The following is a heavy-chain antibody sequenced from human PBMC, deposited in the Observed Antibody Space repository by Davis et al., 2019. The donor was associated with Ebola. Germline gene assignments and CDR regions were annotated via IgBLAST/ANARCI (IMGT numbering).Heavy chain of an antibody. CDR3: VAGTTMIEYQH. CDR1: GGSFSGYY. D-gene: IGHD3-22*01. Sequence: PSETLSLTCAVYGGSFSGYYWSWIRQPPGKGLEWIGEINHSGSTNYNPSLKSRVTISVDTSKNQFSLKLSSVTAADTAVYYCVAGTTMIEYQHWGQGTLVTVSS. V-gene: IGHV4-34*01. J-gene: IGHJ1*01. CDR2: INHSGST.